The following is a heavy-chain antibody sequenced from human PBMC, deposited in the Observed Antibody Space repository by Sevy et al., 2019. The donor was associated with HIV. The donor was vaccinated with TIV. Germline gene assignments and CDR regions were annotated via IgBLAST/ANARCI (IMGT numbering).Heavy chain of an antibody. J-gene: IGHJ6*02. V-gene: IGHV4-4*02. CDR1: GGPIRSSHW. Sequence: SETLSLTCAVSGGPIRSSHWWSWVRQSPGKGLEWIGEIYYSGSRNYNPSLKSRLTISVDTSNNLFSLRLSSVTAADTAVYYCAREEYFYGSGTYGYGMDVWGQGTTVTVSS. D-gene: IGHD3-10*01. CDR2: IYYSGSR. CDR3: AREEYFYGSGTYGYGMDV.